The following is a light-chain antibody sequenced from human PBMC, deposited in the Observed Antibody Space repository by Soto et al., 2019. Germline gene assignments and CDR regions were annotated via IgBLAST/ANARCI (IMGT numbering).Light chain of an antibody. CDR3: QQYGDSPPWT. Sequence: EIVLTQSPGTLSLSPGERATLSCRASQSVSRSYLAWYQQKPGQAPRPLVYGASIRATGIPDRFSGSGSGTDFSLTINKVEPEDFAVYYCQQYGDSPPWTFGQGTKVEIK. CDR1: QSVSRSY. CDR2: GAS. V-gene: IGKV3-20*01. J-gene: IGKJ1*01.